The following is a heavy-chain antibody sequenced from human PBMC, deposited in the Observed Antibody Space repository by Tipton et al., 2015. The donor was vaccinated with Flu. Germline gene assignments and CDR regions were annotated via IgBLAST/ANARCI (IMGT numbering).Heavy chain of an antibody. Sequence: SLRLSCAASGFTFSSYTMHWLRQAPGKGLEWVSSISSIGTYIYYADSAKGRFTISRDNAKNSLFLQMNSLRADDTAIYYCARAVGGGDVYWGPGTLVTVSS. CDR3: ARAVGGGDVY. V-gene: IGHV3-21*06. D-gene: IGHD3-16*01. CDR1: GFTFSSYT. J-gene: IGHJ4*02. CDR2: ISSIGTYI.